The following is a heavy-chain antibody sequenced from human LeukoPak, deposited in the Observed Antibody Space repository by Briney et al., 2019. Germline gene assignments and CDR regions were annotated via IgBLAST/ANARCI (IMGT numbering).Heavy chain of an antibody. CDR1: GYTFTSYD. V-gene: IGHV1-69*13. Sequence: SVKVSCKASGYTFTSYDINWVRQATGQGLEWMGGIIPILGTTNYAQKFQDRVTITAEESTSTAYMEVSSLRSEDTAVYYCARASGSYYFDYWGQGTLVTVSS. J-gene: IGHJ4*02. CDR3: ARASGSYYFDY. CDR2: IIPILGTT. D-gene: IGHD3-3*01.